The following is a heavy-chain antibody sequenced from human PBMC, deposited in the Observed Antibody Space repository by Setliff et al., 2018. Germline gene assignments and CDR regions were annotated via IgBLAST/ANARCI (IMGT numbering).Heavy chain of an antibody. CDR1: GFTFSTYR. V-gene: IGHV3-33*08. CDR3: ARTCSGSGCYAGLES. D-gene: IGHD2-15*01. J-gene: IGHJ4*02. CDR2: IWDDGGNK. Sequence: GESLKISCAASGFTFSTYRMYWVRQAPGKGLEWVAVIWDDGGNKYHADSVKGRFTISRDNSKNTLYLQMNSLRPEDTAVYYCARTCSGSGCYAGLESWGQGTPVTVSS.